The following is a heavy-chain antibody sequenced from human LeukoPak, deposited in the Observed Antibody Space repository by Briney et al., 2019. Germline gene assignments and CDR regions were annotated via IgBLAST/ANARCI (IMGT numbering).Heavy chain of an antibody. CDR2: INPSGGST. J-gene: IGHJ4*02. D-gene: IGHD1-14*01. Sequence: ASVKVSCKASGYTFTSFYLHWVRQAPGQGLEWMGIINPSGGSTTYAQKFQGRVTMTRDTSTSTVYMELSSLRSEATAVYYCARERYGFDYWGQGTLVTVSS. V-gene: IGHV1-46*01. CDR1: GYTFTSFY. CDR3: ARERYGFDY.